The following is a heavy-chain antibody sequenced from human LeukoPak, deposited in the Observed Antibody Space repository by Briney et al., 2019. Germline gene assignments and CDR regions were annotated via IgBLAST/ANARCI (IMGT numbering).Heavy chain of an antibody. CDR2: ISGSGGST. CDR3: AKVGYDSSGYYYFDY. CDR1: GFTFSSQA. Sequence: GGSLRLSCAASGFTFSSQAMSWVRQAPGKRLEWVSAISGSGGSTYYADSVKGRFTISRDNSKNTLYLQMNSLRAEDTAVYYCAKVGYDSSGYYYFDYWGQGTLVTVSS. D-gene: IGHD3-22*01. J-gene: IGHJ4*02. V-gene: IGHV3-23*01.